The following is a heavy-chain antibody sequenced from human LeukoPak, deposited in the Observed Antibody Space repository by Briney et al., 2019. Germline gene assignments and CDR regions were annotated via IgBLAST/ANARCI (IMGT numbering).Heavy chain of an antibody. J-gene: IGHJ4*02. V-gene: IGHV4-59*01. CDR1: GGSISRYY. CDR2: IYYSGST. Sequence: PSETLSLTCTVSGGSISRYYWSWIRQPPGKGLEWIGNIYYSGSTNYNPSLKSRVTISVDTSENQFSLKLSSVTAADTAVYYCARAYSSSWYGFDYWGQGTLVTVSS. CDR3: ARAYSSSWYGFDY. D-gene: IGHD6-13*01.